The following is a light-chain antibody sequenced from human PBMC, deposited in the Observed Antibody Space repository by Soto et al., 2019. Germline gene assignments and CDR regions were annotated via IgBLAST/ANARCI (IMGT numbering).Light chain of an antibody. CDR3: CSYAGSPYV. CDR1: SSEVGSYNL. Sequence: QSVLTQPASVSGSPGQSITISCTGTSSEVGSYNLVSWYQQHPGKATKLKIYEVSKRPSGVSNRFSGSKSGNTAFLTISGLQAEDEADYYCCSYAGSPYVFGTGTKVTV. V-gene: IGLV2-23*02. J-gene: IGLJ1*01. CDR2: EVS.